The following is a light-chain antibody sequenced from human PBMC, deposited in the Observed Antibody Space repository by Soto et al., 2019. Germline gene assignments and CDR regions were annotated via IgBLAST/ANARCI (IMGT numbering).Light chain of an antibody. Sequence: DLVMRQALKSLAVPRGRPASISRRSRQSLLHITGETFLFWYLQKPGQSTQLLIYEVSTRVSGVPDRYRCSGAGIDFPFELSLLDTDDVGKYFGTQATQRPPTFGQGTRLEIK. CDR3: TQATQRPPT. J-gene: IGKJ5*01. V-gene: IGKV2-29*03. CDR2: EVS. CDR1: QSLLHITGETF.